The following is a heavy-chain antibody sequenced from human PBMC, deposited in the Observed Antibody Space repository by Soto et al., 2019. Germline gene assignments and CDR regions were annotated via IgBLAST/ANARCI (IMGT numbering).Heavy chain of an antibody. V-gene: IGHV3-48*01. Sequence: PGGSLRLSCAASGFTFSSYSMNWVRQAPGKGLEWVSYISSSSSTIYYADSVKGRFTISRDTSKNTLFLQMNSLRSEDTAVYYCARGGWIQLLYGMDVWGQGTTVTVSS. J-gene: IGHJ6*02. D-gene: IGHD5-18*01. CDR2: ISSSSSTI. CDR1: GFTFSSYS. CDR3: ARGGWIQLLYGMDV.